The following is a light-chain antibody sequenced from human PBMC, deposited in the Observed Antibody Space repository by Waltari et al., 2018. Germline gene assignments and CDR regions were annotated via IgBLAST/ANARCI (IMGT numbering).Light chain of an antibody. V-gene: IGLV1-47*01. CDR1: SSNIGRHY. J-gene: IGLJ2*01. CDR3: AAWDDSLSGVV. Sequence: QSVLTQPPSASGTPGQRVTISCSGSSSNIGRHYVYWYQQLPGTAPNLVTDGNNPRPSGVPYRFSGSKSGTSAALAISGLRSEDEADYYCAAWDDSLSGVVFGGGTKVTVL. CDR2: GNN.